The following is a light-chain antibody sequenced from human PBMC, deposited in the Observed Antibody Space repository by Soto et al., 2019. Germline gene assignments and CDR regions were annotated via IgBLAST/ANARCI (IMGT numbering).Light chain of an antibody. CDR1: PSVSSSY. CDR3: QHYGSSPYT. CDR2: GAS. J-gene: IGKJ2*01. V-gene: IGKV3-20*01. Sequence: EIVLTQSPGTLSLSPGERVTLSCRASPSVSSSYLAWYQRKPGQAPRLLFYGASRRATGIPDRFSGGQSGTDFTLTVSRLEPEDFAVYFCQHYGSSPYTFGQGTKLEI.